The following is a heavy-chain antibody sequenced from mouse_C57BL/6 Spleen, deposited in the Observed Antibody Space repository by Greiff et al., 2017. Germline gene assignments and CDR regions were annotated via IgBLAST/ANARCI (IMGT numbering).Heavy chain of an antibody. CDR3: ARGRVYYDYDEGAMDY. J-gene: IGHJ4*01. Sequence: QVQLKQPGAELVKPGASVKLSCKASGYTFTSYWMHWVKQRPGRGLEWIGRIDPNSGGTKYNEKLKSKATLTVDKPSSTAYMQLSSLTSEDSAVYYCARGRVYYDYDEGAMDYWGQGTSVTVSS. CDR1: GYTFTSYW. V-gene: IGHV1-72*01. D-gene: IGHD2-4*01. CDR2: IDPNSGGT.